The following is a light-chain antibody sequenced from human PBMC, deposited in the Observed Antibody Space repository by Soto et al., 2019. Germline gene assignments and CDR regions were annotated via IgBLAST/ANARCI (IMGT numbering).Light chain of an antibody. V-gene: IGKV1-39*01. Sequence: DIQMTQSPSSLSASVGDEVTITCRASQSISNYLNWYQQKPGKAPNLLIYAAYSLQIGVPSRFSGSGSGTDFTLTISSLQPEDFATYYCQQSYSTPITFGQGTRLEIK. CDR1: QSISNY. J-gene: IGKJ5*01. CDR3: QQSYSTPIT. CDR2: AAY.